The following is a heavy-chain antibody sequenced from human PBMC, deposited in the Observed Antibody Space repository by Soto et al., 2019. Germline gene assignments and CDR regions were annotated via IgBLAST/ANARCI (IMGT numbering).Heavy chain of an antibody. V-gene: IGHV4-30-4*01. CDR1: GGSISSGDYY. D-gene: IGHD3-10*01. J-gene: IGHJ5*02. CDR2: IYYSGST. Sequence: QVQLQESGPGLVKPSQTLSLTCTVSGGSISSGDYYWSWIRQPPGKGLEWIGYIYYSGSTYYNPSLKSRATISVDTPKNQFSLKLSSVTAAATAVYYCARDDGEAWFDPWGQGTLVTVSS. CDR3: ARDDGEAWFDP.